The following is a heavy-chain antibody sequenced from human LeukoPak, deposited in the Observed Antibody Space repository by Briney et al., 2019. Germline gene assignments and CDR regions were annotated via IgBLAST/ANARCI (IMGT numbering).Heavy chain of an antibody. J-gene: IGHJ4*02. CDR2: IIPIFGTA. D-gene: IGHD5-24*01. V-gene: IGHV1-69*01. CDR1: GGTFSSYA. CDR3: ASGRDGYNGFDY. Sequence: GASVKVSCKASGGTFSSYAISWVRQAPGQGLEWMGGIIPIFGTANYAQKFQGRVTITADESTCTAYMELSSLRSEDTAVYYCASGRDGYNGFDYWGQGTLVTVSS.